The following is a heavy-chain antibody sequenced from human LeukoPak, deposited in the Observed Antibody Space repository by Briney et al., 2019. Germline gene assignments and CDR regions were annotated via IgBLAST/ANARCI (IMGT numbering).Heavy chain of an antibody. D-gene: IGHD2-2*01. J-gene: IGHJ4*02. CDR1: GGSFSGYY. CDR2: INHSGSK. Sequence: PSETLSLTCAVYGGSFSGYYWSWIRQPPGKGLEWIGEINHSGSKNYNPSLKSRVTISVDTSKNQFSLKLRSVTAADTAVYYCARVGDCSSTSCLSWFDYWGQGTLVTVSS. CDR3: ARVGDCSSTSCLSWFDY. V-gene: IGHV4-34*01.